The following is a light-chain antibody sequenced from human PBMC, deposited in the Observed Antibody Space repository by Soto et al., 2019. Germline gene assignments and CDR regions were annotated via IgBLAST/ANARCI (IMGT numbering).Light chain of an antibody. CDR2: DAS. V-gene: IGKV3-11*01. Sequence: EIVLAQSPATLSLSPVETATLSCRASQSVSIYLAWYQQKPGQPPRLLIYDASNRATGIPARFSGSGSGTDFTLTISSLEPEDFAVYYCQQRSNWPPKITFGQGTRLEIK. CDR3: QQRSNWPPKIT. J-gene: IGKJ5*01. CDR1: QSVSIY.